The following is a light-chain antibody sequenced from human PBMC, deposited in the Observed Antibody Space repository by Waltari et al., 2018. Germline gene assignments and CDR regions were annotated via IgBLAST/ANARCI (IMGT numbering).Light chain of an antibody. CDR1: ELPRKY. V-gene: IGLV3-10*01. J-gene: IGLJ1*01. Sequence: SSELTQTPSVSVSPGQTARFTCSGHELPRKYAYWFQQKSGQAPRLVIYEDTKRPSGIPERFSGSSSGTVATLTITGAQVDDEADYYCYSSDSTGLRVFGGGTTVVVL. CDR2: EDT. CDR3: YSSDSTGLRV.